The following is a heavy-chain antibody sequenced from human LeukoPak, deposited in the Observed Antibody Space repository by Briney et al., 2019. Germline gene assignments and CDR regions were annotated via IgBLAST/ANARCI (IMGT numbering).Heavy chain of an antibody. CDR1: GFTFSSYW. V-gene: IGHV3-23*01. J-gene: IGHJ4*02. CDR3: ARAGPTYSSSWYYFDY. Sequence: GGSLRLSCAASGFTFSSYWMHWVRQAPGKGLEWVSAISGSGGSTYYADSVKGRFTISRDNSKNTLYLQMNSLRAEDTAVYYCARAGPTYSSSWYYFDYWGQGTLVTVSS. D-gene: IGHD6-13*01. CDR2: ISGSGGST.